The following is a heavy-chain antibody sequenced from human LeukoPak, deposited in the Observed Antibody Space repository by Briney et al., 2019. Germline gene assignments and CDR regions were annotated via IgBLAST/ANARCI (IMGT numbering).Heavy chain of an antibody. CDR1: GFTFSSYA. CDR3: AKSGSNEPEENDY. D-gene: IGHD3-10*01. Sequence: PGGPLRLSCAASGFTFSSYAMSWVRQAPGKGLEWVSAISGSGGSTYYADSVKGRFTISRDNSKNTLYLQMNSLRAEDTAVYYCAKSGSNEPEENDYWGQGTLVTVSS. V-gene: IGHV3-23*01. CDR2: ISGSGGST. J-gene: IGHJ4*02.